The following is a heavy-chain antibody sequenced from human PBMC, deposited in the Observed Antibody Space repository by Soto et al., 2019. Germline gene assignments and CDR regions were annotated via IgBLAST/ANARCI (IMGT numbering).Heavy chain of an antibody. J-gene: IGHJ4*02. CDR3: AGDLRIVGATTFFDY. CDR2: VYTSGST. Sequence: SETLSLTCTVSGGSISNYHWSWIRQPAGKGLEWIGRVYTSGSTNYNPSLKSRVTMSIETAENQFSLQLSSVTAADTAVYYCAGDLRIVGATTFFDYWGQGTLVT. D-gene: IGHD1-26*01. CDR1: GGSISNYH. V-gene: IGHV4-4*07.